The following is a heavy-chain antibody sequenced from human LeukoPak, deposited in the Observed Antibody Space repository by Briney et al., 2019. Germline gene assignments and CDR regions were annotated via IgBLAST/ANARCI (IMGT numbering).Heavy chain of an antibody. Sequence: ASVKVSCKASGGTFSSYAISWVRQAPGQGLEWMGGIIPIFGTANYAQKFQGIVTITTDESTSTAYMELSSLRSEDTAVYYCARGKYNWNYYYYMDVWGKGTTVTVSS. D-gene: IGHD1-20*01. J-gene: IGHJ6*03. CDR3: ARGKYNWNYYYYMDV. CDR1: GGTFSSYA. CDR2: IIPIFGTA. V-gene: IGHV1-69*05.